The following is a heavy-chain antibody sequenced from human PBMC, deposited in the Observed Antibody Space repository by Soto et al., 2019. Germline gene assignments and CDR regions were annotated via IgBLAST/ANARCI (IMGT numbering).Heavy chain of an antibody. CDR2: ISAYNGNT. CDR3: ARVDCTNGVCYLVLDY. J-gene: IGHJ4*02. CDR1: GYTFTSYG. D-gene: IGHD2-8*01. V-gene: IGHV1-18*01. Sequence: ASVKVSCKASGYTFTSYGISWVRQAPGQGLEWMGWISAYNGNTNYAQKLQGRVTMTTDTSTSTAYMELRSLRSDDTAVYYCARVDCTNGVCYLVLDYWGQGTLVTVSS.